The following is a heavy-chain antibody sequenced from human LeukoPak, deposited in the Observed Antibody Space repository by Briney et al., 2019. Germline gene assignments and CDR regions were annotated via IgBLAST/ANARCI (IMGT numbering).Heavy chain of an antibody. Sequence: GESLKISCEASGHTFTNSWIGWVRQMPGKGLEWMGIIYPGDSDTRYSPSFQGQVTISADKSISIAYLQWSSLKASDTAMYYCARLSGSYGFIFFDYWGQGTLVTVSS. J-gene: IGHJ4*02. CDR3: ARLSGSYGFIFFDY. CDR2: IYPGDSDT. D-gene: IGHD5-18*01. CDR1: GHTFTNSW. V-gene: IGHV5-51*01.